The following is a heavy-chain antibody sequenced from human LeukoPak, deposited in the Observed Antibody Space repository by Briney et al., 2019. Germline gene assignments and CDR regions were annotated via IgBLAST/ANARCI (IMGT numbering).Heavy chain of an antibody. V-gene: IGHV3-21*01. J-gene: IGHJ4*02. CDR3: ARSSGYDSPLYY. CDR2: ISSSSSYI. Sequence: GGSLRLSCAASGFTFSSYSMNWVRQAPGKGLEWVSSISSSSSYIYYADSVKGRFAISRDNAKNSLYLQMNSLRAEDTAVYYCARSSGYDSPLYYWGQGTLVTVSS. CDR1: GFTFSSYS. D-gene: IGHD5-12*01.